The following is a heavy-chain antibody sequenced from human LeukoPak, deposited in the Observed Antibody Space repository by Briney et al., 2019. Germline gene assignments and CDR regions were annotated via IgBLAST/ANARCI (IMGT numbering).Heavy chain of an antibody. D-gene: IGHD4-17*01. CDR2: INNRGSST. CDR3: AKERQTGDYFTSDY. CDR1: GFTFSSYT. V-gene: IGHV3-23*01. Sequence: GGSLRLSCAASGFTFSSYTMSWVRQAPGEGLEWLSAINNRGSSTYYAGSVKDRFTISRDNSENTLYLQMNSLTVDDTAVYFCAKERQTGDYFTSDYWGQGTLVTVSS. J-gene: IGHJ4*02.